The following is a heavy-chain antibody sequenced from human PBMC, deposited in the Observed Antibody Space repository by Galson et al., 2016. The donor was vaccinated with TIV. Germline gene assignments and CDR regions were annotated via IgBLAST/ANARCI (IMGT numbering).Heavy chain of an antibody. Sequence: LRLSCAASGFTFNTYSMSWARQAPGKGLEWVSAINNYGGTTYYADSVKGRFTISRDNAENTLYLQMNSLRAEDTAVYYCARTRGDLYYYDSSGYYFPDYWGPGALVTVSS. J-gene: IGHJ4*02. D-gene: IGHD3-22*01. CDR3: ARTRGDLYYYDSSGYYFPDY. CDR1: GFTFNTYS. CDR2: INNYGGTT. V-gene: IGHV3-23*01.